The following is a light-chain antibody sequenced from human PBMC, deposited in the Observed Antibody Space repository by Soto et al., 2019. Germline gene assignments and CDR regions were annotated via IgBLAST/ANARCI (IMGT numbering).Light chain of an antibody. J-gene: IGLJ1*01. CDR2: EVS. V-gene: IGLV2-14*01. CDR1: SSDVGGHYY. Sequence: QSVLTQPASVSGSPGQSITISCTGTSSDVGGHYYVSWYQHHPGKAPKLMIYEVSNRPSGVSNRFSGSKSGNTASLTISGLQAEDEADYYCSSYSSSSTLVFGTGTMLTVL. CDR3: SSYSSSSTLV.